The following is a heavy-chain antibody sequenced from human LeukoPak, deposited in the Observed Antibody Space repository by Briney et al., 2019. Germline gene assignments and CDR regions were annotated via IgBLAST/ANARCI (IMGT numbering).Heavy chain of an antibody. CDR1: GYSFTTFY. CDR2: LGPSNGNT. V-gene: IGHV1-46*01. D-gene: IGHD1-14*01. Sequence: ASVKVSCKTSGYSFTTFYIHWVRQAPGQGLEWMGILGPSNGNTEPPRKCQGRFTITADASTGTVYMGIRSLSSEDTAVYFCARNGAPEQFWGQGTLVTVPS. J-gene: IGHJ4*02. CDR3: ARNGAPEQF.